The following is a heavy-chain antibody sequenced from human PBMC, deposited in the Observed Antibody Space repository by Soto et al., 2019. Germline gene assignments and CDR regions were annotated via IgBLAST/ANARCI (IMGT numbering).Heavy chain of an antibody. D-gene: IGHD3-3*01. J-gene: IGHJ2*01. Sequence: EVQLLDSGGGLVQPGGSLRLSCAASGFTFSGYALTLVRQAPGKGLEWVSAISGGGDATFYADSVKGRFTISRDNSKNTLYLQMNTLRAEDTAVYYCARKVSESTGRRDVWYFHLWGRGTLVTVSS. V-gene: IGHV3-23*01. CDR2: ISGGGDAT. CDR1: GFTFSGYA. CDR3: ARKVSESTGRRDVWYFHL.